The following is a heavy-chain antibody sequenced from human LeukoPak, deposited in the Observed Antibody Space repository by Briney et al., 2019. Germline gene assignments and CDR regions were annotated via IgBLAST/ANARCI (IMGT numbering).Heavy chain of an antibody. J-gene: IGHJ4*02. CDR3: AGQGVRGYCSGGSCYETFGY. CDR2: IDPSDSYT. D-gene: IGHD2-15*01. Sequence: GESLKISCKGSGSRFTSYWISWVRQMPGKGLEWMGRIDPSDSYTNYSPSFQGHVTISADKSISTAYLQWSSLKASDTAMYYCAGQGVRGYCSGGSCYETFGYWGQGTLVTVSS. V-gene: IGHV5-10-1*01. CDR1: GSRFTSYW.